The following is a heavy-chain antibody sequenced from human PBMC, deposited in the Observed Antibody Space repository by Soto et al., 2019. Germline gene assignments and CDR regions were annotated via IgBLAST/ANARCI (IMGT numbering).Heavy chain of an antibody. CDR1: GYTFTSYG. D-gene: IGHD3-9*01. CDR3: ARVDVLRYFDWFSYYFDY. CDR2: ISAYNGNT. Sequence: ASVKVSCKASGYTFTSYGISWVRQAPGQGLEWMGWISAYNGNTNYAQKLQGRVTMTTDTSTSTAYMELRSLRSDDTAVYYCARVDVLRYFDWFSYYFDYWGQGTLVTVSS. J-gene: IGHJ4*02. V-gene: IGHV1-18*01.